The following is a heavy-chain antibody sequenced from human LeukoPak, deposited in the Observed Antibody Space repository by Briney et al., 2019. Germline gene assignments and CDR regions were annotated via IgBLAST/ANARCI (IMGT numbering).Heavy chain of an antibody. D-gene: IGHD3-9*01. V-gene: IGHV3-30*18. Sequence: GGSLRLSCAASGFTSSSYGMHWVRQAPGKGLEWVAVISYDGSNKYYADSVKGRFTISRDNSKNTLYLQMNSLRAEDTAVYYCAKDLLYFDWLLPDYWGQGTLVTVSS. CDR3: AKDLLYFDWLLPDY. CDR2: ISYDGSNK. J-gene: IGHJ4*02. CDR1: GFTSSSYG.